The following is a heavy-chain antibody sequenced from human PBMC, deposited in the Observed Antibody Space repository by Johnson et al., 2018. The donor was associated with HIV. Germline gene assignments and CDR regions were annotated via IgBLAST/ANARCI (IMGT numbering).Heavy chain of an antibody. Sequence: VQLVESGGGLVQPGGSLRLSCAASGFTVSSNYMSWVRQAPGKGLEWVSGISWNSGSIGYADSVKGRFTISRDNSKNTLYLQMNSLRPEDTAVYYCAKERRAPRAFDIWGQGTMVTVSS. CDR3: AKERRAPRAFDI. CDR2: SWNSGSI. J-gene: IGHJ3*02. V-gene: IGHV3-66*02. D-gene: IGHD6-25*01. CDR1: GFTVSSNY.